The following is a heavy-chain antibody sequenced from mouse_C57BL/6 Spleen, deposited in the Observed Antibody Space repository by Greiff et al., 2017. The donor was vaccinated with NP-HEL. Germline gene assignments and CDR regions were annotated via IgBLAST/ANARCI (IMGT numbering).Heavy chain of an antibody. CDR3: EGDYDVHAMDY. D-gene: IGHD2-4*01. J-gene: IGHJ4*01. V-gene: IGHV1-64*01. Sequence: QVQLQQPGAELVKPGASVKLSCKASGYTFTSYWMHWVKQRPGQGLEWIGMIHPNSGSTNYNEKFKSKTTLTVDKSSSTAYMQRSSLTSEDSAVCYCEGDYDVHAMDYWGQGTSVTVSS. CDR2: IHPNSGST. CDR1: GYTFTSYW.